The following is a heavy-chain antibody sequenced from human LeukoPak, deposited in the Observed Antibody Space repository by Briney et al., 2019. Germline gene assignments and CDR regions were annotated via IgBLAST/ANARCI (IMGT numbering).Heavy chain of an antibody. J-gene: IGHJ4*02. CDR1: GFTFSSYS. V-gene: IGHV3-21*01. CDR3: AREAGIAAAVDY. D-gene: IGHD6-13*01. Sequence: PGGSLRPSCAASGFTFSSYSMNWVRQAPGKGLEWVSSISSSSYIYYADSVKGRFTISRDNAKNSLYLQMNSLRAEDTAVYYCAREAGIAAAVDYWGQGTLVTVSS. CDR2: ISSSSYI.